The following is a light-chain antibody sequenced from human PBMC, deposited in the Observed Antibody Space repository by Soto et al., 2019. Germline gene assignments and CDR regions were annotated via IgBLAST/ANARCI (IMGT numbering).Light chain of an antibody. Sequence: DIQMTQSPSTLFASVGDKVTITCRASQRISTWLAWYPQKPGKAPNPLIYDASILESGVPSRFSGTGSGTEFTLTISSLQPDDFAAYYCQQYTSYSGTFGQGTKVEIK. J-gene: IGKJ1*01. CDR2: DAS. V-gene: IGKV1-5*01. CDR3: QQYTSYSGT. CDR1: QRISTW.